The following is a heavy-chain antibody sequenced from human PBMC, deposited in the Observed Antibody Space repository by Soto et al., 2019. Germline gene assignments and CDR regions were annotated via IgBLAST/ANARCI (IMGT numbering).Heavy chain of an antibody. Sequence: PGGSLRLSCAASGFTFSSYGMHWVRQAPGKGLEWVAVISYDGSNKYYADSVKGRFTISRDNSKNTLYLQMNSLRAEDTAVYYCAKDPPTNLEIVPSSGSSGYFDYWGQGTLVTVSS. CDR2: ISYDGSNK. CDR3: AKDPPTNLEIVPSSGSSGYFDY. D-gene: IGHD6-19*01. J-gene: IGHJ4*02. V-gene: IGHV3-30*18. CDR1: GFTFSSYG.